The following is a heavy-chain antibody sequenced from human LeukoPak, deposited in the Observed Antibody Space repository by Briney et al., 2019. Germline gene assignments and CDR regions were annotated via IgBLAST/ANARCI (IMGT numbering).Heavy chain of an antibody. CDR1: GYSISSDYY. V-gene: IGHV4-38-2*02. Sequence: SETLSLTCTVSGYSISSDYYWSWIRQPPGKGLEWIGDINHSGSTNYNPSLKGRVTISIDTSKKQFFLSLTSVTAADTAMYYCARRRLFDTWGQGTLVTVSS. CDR2: INHSGST. J-gene: IGHJ5*02. CDR3: ARRRLFDT.